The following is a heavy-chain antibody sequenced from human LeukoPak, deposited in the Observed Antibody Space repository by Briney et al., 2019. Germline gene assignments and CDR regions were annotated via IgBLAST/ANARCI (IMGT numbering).Heavy chain of an antibody. V-gene: IGHV4-4*09. Sequence: PSETLSLTCTVSGGSISSYYWSWIRQPPGKGLEWIGYIYTSGSTNYNPSLKSRVTISVDTSKNQSSLKLSSVTAADTAVYYCARTPSGSYDYWGQGTLVTVSS. J-gene: IGHJ4*02. CDR3: ARTPSGSYDY. CDR1: GGSISSYY. D-gene: IGHD1-26*01. CDR2: IYTSGST.